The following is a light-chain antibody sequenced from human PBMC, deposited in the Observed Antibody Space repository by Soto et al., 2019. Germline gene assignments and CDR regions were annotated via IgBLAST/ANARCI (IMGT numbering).Light chain of an antibody. CDR1: QAISSY. CDR2: AAS. CDR3: QQSYSTPYT. Sequence: DIEMTQSPSSLSASVRDRVTITCRASQAISSYLNWYQQKPGKAPKILIYAASSLQSGVPSSFSGSGSGTDFTLTISSLQPEDFATYYCQQSYSTPYTFGHGTKLEIK. V-gene: IGKV1-39*01. J-gene: IGKJ2*01.